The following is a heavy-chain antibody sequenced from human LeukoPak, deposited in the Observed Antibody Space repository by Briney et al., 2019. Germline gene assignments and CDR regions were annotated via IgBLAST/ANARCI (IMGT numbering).Heavy chain of an antibody. J-gene: IGHJ4*02. CDR3: TRHRTASDF. Sequence: PGGSLRLSCAASGFTFSSYGMHWVRQAPGKGLEWVSSITASSTYIFYADSVKVRFTISRDNAKNSLYLQMTSLRAEDTAVYYCTRHRTASDFWGQGTLVTVSS. D-gene: IGHD6-25*01. CDR2: ITASSTYI. CDR1: GFTFSSYG. V-gene: IGHV3-21*01.